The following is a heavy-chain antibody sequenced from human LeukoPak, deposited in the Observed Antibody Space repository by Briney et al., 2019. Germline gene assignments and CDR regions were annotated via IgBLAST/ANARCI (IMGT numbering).Heavy chain of an antibody. D-gene: IGHD6-13*01. J-gene: IGHJ6*03. CDR2: MNPNSGNT. Sequence: ASAKVSCKTSGYTFTSYDINWVRQATGQGLEWMGRMNPNSGNTVYAQKFQGRVIMTRNTSKTTAYMEMSGLRSEDTAVYYCARGDMAAVPGYYYYYMDVWGKGTTVIVSS. CDR3: ARGDMAAVPGYYYYYMDV. CDR1: GYTFTSYD. V-gene: IGHV1-8*01.